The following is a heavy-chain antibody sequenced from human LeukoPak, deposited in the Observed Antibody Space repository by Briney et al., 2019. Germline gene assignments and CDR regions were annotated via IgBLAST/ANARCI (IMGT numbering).Heavy chain of an antibody. D-gene: IGHD3-22*01. CDR3: ARGATGSGYYSLYI. J-gene: IGHJ3*02. Sequence: MPSETLSLTCTVSGGSISSYYWSWIRQPPGKGLKWIGNIYYSGYTTYSPSLRSRVTISVDTSKNQFSLKLSSVTAADTAVYYCARGATGSGYYSLYIWGQGTMVTVSS. CDR2: IYYSGYT. V-gene: IGHV4-59*01. CDR1: GGSISSYY.